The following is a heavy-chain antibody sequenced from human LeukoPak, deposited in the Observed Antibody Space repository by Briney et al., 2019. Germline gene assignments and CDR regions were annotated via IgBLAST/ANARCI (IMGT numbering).Heavy chain of an antibody. J-gene: IGHJ4*02. V-gene: IGHV4-39*07. CDR2: IYYTGNT. CDR1: GGSISSGXYX. D-gene: IGHD6-13*01. CDR3: AREEPGIAAAVEVDY. Sequence: VSGGSISSGXYXXGWIRQSPGXXLXWIGSIYYTGNTYYNPSLKSRVTISVDTSKNQFSLKLSSVTAADTAVYYCAREEPGIAAAVEVDYWGQGTLVTVSS.